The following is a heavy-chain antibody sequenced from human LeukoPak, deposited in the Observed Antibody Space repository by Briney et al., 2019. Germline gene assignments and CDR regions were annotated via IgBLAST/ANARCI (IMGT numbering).Heavy chain of an antibody. CDR3: ARAGGEATNDAFDI. CDR2: IYTSGST. CDR1: GGSISSGSYY. J-gene: IGHJ3*02. D-gene: IGHD5-24*01. Sequence: SETLSLTCTVSGGSISSGSYYWSWIRQPAGKGLEWIGRIYTSGSTNYNPSLKSRVTISVDTSKNQFSLKLSSVTAADTAVYYCARAGGEATNDAFDIWGQGTMVTVSS. V-gene: IGHV4-61*02.